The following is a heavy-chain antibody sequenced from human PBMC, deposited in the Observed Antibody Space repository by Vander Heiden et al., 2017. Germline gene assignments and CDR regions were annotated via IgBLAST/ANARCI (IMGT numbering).Heavy chain of an antibody. CDR1: GFTFDDYA. CDR2: ISWNSGSI. J-gene: IGHJ4*02. V-gene: IGHV3-9*01. D-gene: IGHD1-26*01. CDR3: AKDTAFRGGATTNFDY. Sequence: EVQLVESGGGLVQPGRSLRLSCAASGFTFDDYAMHWVRQAPGKGLEWVSGISWNSGSIGYADSVKGRFTISRDNAKNSLYLQMNSLRAEDTALYYCAKDTAFRGGATTNFDYWCQGTLVTVSS.